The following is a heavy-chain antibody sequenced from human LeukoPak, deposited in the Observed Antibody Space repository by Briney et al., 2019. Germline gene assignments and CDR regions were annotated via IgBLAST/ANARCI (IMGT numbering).Heavy chain of an antibody. CDR3: ARGARSWYSSGWTGDY. J-gene: IGHJ4*02. D-gene: IGHD6-19*01. V-gene: IGHV1-2*02. CDR2: INPNSGGT. Sequence: ASVKVSCKASGYTFTGYYMHGVRQAPGQGLEWMGWINPNSGGTNYAQKFQGRVTMTRDTSISTAYRELSRLRSHDTAVYYCARGARSWYSSGWTGDYWGQGTLVTVSS. CDR1: GYTFTGYY.